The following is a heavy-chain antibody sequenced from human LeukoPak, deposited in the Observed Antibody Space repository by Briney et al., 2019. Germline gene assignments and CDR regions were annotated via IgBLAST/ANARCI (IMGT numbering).Heavy chain of an antibody. J-gene: IGHJ3*02. CDR2: IYYSGST. Sequence: SETLSLTCTGSGGSISSYYWSWIRQPPGKGLEWIGYIYYSGSTNYNPSLKSRVTISVDTSKNQFSLKLSSVTAADTAVYYCARWNGQQWLVPHDAFDIWGQGTMVTVSS. CDR3: ARWNGQQWLVPHDAFDI. D-gene: IGHD6-19*01. CDR1: GGSISSYY. V-gene: IGHV4-59*08.